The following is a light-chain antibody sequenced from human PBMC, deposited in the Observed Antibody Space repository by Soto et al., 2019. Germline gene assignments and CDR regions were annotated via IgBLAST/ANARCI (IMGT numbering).Light chain of an antibody. CDR3: QQRSNWPLT. V-gene: IGKV3-11*01. CDR2: DAS. J-gene: IGKJ4*01. CDR1: QSVSSY. Sequence: DTVLTQSPATLSLSPGERVTLSCRASQSVSSYLAWYQQKPGQAPRLLIYDASTRATGIPARFSGSGSGIDFTLTISSLEPEDFAVYYCQQRSNWPLTFGGGTKVEIK.